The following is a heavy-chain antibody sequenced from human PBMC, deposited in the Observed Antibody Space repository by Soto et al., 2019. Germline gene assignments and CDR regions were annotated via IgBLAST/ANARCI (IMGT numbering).Heavy chain of an antibody. J-gene: IGHJ4*02. CDR3: ARVGLGAYDY. CDR2: IIPTLGTP. Sequence: QVQLVQSGAEVKKPGSSVKVSCKASGGIFSNFAFNWMRQAPGQGLEWMGGIIPTLGTPHYAQKFLGRVTITADASMRTVYMEMSSLTVEDTAVYYCARVGLGAYDYWGQGTLVIVSS. CDR1: GGIFSNFA. V-gene: IGHV1-69*01. D-gene: IGHD6-19*01.